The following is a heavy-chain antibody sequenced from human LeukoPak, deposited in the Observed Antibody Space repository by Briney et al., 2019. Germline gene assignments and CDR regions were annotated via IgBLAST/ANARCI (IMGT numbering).Heavy chain of an antibody. V-gene: IGHV3-43*02. CDR3: ARALGNSTGDY. Sequence: PGGSLRLSCAASGFTFDDYAMHWVRQAPGKGLEWVSLISGDGGSTYYADSVKGRFTISRDNAKNSLILQMNSLRGEDTAVYYCARALGNSTGDYWGQGTLVTVSS. D-gene: IGHD7-27*01. CDR1: GFTFDDYA. J-gene: IGHJ4*02. CDR2: ISGDGGST.